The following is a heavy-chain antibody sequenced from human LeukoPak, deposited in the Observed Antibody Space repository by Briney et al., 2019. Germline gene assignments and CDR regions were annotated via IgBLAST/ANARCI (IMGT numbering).Heavy chain of an antibody. CDR3: AREYYDSSGYYSYYFDY. CDR2: ISPNSGGT. V-gene: IGHV1-2*02. D-gene: IGHD3-22*01. J-gene: IGHJ4*02. CDR1: GYTFTGYY. Sequence: RASVKVSCKASGYTFTGYYMHWVRQAPGQGLEWMGWISPNSGGTNCAQNFQGRVTMTRDTSISTAYMELSRLRSDDTAVYYCAREYYDSSGYYSYYFDYWGQGTLVTVSS.